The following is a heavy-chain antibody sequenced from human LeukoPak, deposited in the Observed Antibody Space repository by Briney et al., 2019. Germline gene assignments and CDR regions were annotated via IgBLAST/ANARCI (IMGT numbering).Heavy chain of an antibody. CDR3: ARHNHDSSGYSYYYYGMDV. Sequence: SETLSLTCTVSGGSISSYYWSWIRQPPGKGLEWIGYIYYSGSTNYNPSLKSRVTISVDTSKNQFSLKLSSVTAADTAVYFCARHNHDSSGYSYYYYGMDVWGQGTTVTVSS. J-gene: IGHJ6*02. CDR1: GGSISSYY. V-gene: IGHV4-59*08. D-gene: IGHD3-22*01. CDR2: IYYSGST.